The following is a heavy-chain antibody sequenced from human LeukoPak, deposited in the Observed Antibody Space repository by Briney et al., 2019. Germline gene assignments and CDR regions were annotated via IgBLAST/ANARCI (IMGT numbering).Heavy chain of an antibody. V-gene: IGHV4-39*07. CDR3: ARDNGAVAYNWFDP. CDR1: GGSISSSSYY. J-gene: IGHJ5*02. CDR2: IYYSGST. D-gene: IGHD6-19*01. Sequence: SETLSLTCTVSGGSISSSSYYWGWIRQPPGKGLEWIGSIYYSGSTYYNPSLKSRVTISVDTSKNQFSLKLSSVTAADTAVYYCARDNGAVAYNWFDPWGQGTLVTVSS.